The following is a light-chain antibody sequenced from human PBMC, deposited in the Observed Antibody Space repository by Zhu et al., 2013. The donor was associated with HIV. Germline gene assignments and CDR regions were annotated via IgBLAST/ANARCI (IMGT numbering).Light chain of an antibody. CDR3: QQRNNWPT. Sequence: EVVLTQSPGTLSLSPGERATLSCRPSQSVSRSYLAWYQQKPGQAPRLLIYDAITRVSGLSARFGGSGSGTDFALTIKYLEPEDSAIYYCQQRNNWPTFGLGTKPGDQT. CDR2: DAI. CDR1: QSVSRSY. J-gene: IGKJ2*01. V-gene: IGKV3D-20*02.